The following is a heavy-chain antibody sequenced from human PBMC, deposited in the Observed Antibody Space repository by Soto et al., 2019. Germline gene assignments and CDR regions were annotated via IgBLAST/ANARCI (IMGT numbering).Heavy chain of an antibody. D-gene: IGHD3-22*01. V-gene: IGHV3-23*01. J-gene: IGHJ3*02. CDR2: ISGSGGST. Sequence: PGGSLRLSCAASGFTFSSYAMSWVRQAPGKGLEWVSAISGSGGSTYYADSVKGRFTISRDNSKNTLYLQMNSLRAEDTAVYYCVLRRYYYGSSGYYHDAFDIWGQGTMVTVSS. CDR3: VLRRYYYGSSGYYHDAFDI. CDR1: GFTFSSYA.